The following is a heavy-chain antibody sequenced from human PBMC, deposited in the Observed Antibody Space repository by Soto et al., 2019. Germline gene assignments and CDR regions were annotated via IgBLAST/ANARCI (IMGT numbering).Heavy chain of an antibody. CDR2: IIPIFGTA. CDR3: ARDGGGYPSGGFDY. CDR1: GGTFSSYA. Sequence: WASVKVSCKASGGTFSSYAISWVRQAPGQGLEWMGGIIPIFGTANYAQKFQGRVTITADESTSTAYMELSSLRSEDTAVYYCARDGGGYPSGGFDYWGQGALVTVSS. J-gene: IGHJ4*02. V-gene: IGHV1-69*13. D-gene: IGHD5-12*01.